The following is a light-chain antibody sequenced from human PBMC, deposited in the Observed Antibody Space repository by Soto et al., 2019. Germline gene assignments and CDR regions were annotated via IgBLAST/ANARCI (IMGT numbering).Light chain of an antibody. V-gene: IGKV3-20*01. CDR1: QSVRNNY. CDR2: GAS. J-gene: IGKJ5*01. CDR3: QQYGGSPMN. Sequence: IVMTQSPATLSVSPWARGTLSCGASQSVRNNYLAWYQHKPGQAPRLLISGASNRATGIPDRFSGSGSGTDFTLTISRLEPEDFALYYCQQYGGSPMNFGQGTRLEIK.